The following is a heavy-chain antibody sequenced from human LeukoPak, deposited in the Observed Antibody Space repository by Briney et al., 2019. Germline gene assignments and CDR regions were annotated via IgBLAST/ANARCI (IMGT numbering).Heavy chain of an antibody. CDR3: AKEIRPNDH. Sequence: GGSLRLSCAASGFTFSDYYMSWIRQAPGKGLEWVSYISSSGSTMYSADSVKGRFTISRDNSKKTLFLQMNSLRVDDTAIYYCAKEIRPNDHWGQGTLVIVSS. D-gene: IGHD3-16*01. CDR1: GFTFSDYY. CDR2: ISSSGSTM. J-gene: IGHJ4*02. V-gene: IGHV3-11*01.